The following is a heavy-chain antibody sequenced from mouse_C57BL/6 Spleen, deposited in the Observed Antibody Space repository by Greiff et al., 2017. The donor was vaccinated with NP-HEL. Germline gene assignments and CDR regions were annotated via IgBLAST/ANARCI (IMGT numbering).Heavy chain of an antibody. CDR1: GYTFTSYW. Sequence: VQLQQPGAELVRPGTSVKLSCKASGYTFTSYWMHWVKQRPGQGLEWIGVIDPSDSYTNYNQKFKGKATLTVDTSSSTAYMQLSSLTSEDSAVYYCARYYSNYYAMDYWGQGTSVTVSS. J-gene: IGHJ4*01. CDR3: ARYYSNYYAMDY. CDR2: IDPSDSYT. V-gene: IGHV1-59*01. D-gene: IGHD2-5*01.